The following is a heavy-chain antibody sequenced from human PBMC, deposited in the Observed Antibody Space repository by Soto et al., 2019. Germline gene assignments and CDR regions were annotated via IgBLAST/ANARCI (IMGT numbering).Heavy chain of an antibody. CDR3: ARRTGTKDYYYMDV. J-gene: IGHJ6*03. CDR1: GFNIRSSSYY. V-gene: IGHV4-39*01. Sequence: SETLSLTSTVSGFNIRSSSYYWGWIRQPPGKGLEWIGSIYYSGSTYYNPSLKSRVTISVDTSKNQFSLKLSSVTAADTAVYYCARRTGTKDYYYMDVWGKGTTVTVSS. CDR2: IYYSGST. D-gene: IGHD1-1*01.